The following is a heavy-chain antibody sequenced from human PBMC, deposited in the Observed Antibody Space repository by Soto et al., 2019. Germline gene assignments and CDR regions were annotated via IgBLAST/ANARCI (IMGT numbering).Heavy chain of an antibody. V-gene: IGHV5-51*01. CDR1: GYSFTSYW. J-gene: IGHJ6*02. CDR2: IYPGDSDT. CDR3: ARDLSASSLFYYYGMDV. Sequence: PGESLKISCQGSGYSFTSYWIGWVRQLPGKGLEWMGIIYPGDSDTRYSPSFQGQVTISADKSISTAYLQWSSLKASDTAMYYCARDLSASSLFYYYGMDVWGQGTTVTVSS. D-gene: IGHD6-13*01.